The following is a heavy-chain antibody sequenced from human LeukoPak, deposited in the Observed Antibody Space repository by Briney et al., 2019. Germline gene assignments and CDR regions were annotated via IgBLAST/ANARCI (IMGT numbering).Heavy chain of an antibody. V-gene: IGHV4-39*01. CDR2: IYYSGRT. CDR1: AGSISSSNYY. J-gene: IGHJ5*02. Sequence: SETLSLTCTVSAGSISSSNYYWGWIRQPPGKGLEWIGSIYYSGRTYYNPSLKSRVTISVSTSKKQFSLKLSSVTAADTAVYYCARGRPDGSGSYYKFDPWGQGTLVTVSS. CDR3: ARGRPDGSGSYYKFDP. D-gene: IGHD3-10*01.